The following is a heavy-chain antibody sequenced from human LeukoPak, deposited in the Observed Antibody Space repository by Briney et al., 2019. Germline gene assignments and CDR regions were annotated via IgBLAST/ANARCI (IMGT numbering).Heavy chain of an antibody. CDR1: GGSFSGSY. CDR2: INHSGIT. CDR3: ARLPKWRYCSSTSCYYDALDL. J-gene: IGHJ3*01. D-gene: IGHD2-2*01. Sequence: PSETLSLTCPVYGGSFSGSYGGWTRQPPGGWLEWIGEINHSGITNYNTSLKRRVTKSVDTSKNQFSMKPISVNAADTAVYYCARLPKWRYCSSTSCYYDALDLWGQGTLVTVSS. V-gene: IGHV4-34*01.